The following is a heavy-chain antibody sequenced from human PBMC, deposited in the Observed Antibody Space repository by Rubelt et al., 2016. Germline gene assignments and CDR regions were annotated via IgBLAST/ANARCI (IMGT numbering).Heavy chain of an antibody. J-gene: IGHJ6*02. D-gene: IGHD3-10*01. CDR3: ARDPQYYGSGSSYYGMDV. Sequence: GKGLVWVSRINTDGSTSYADSVKGRFTISRDNSKNTVHLQVNSLRAEDTALYYCARDPQYYGSGSSYYGMDVWGQGTTVTVSS. CDR2: INTDGST. V-gene: IGHV3-74*01.